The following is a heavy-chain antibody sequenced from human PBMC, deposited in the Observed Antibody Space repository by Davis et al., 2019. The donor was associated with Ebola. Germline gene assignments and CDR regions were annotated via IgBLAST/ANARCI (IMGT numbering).Heavy chain of an antibody. J-gene: IGHJ4*02. D-gene: IGHD6-19*01. Sequence: GGSLRLSCETSGFNSNNYAMSWVRQAPGKGLEWVAAIGGDIATIYYADSVKGRFTISRDRSKNTLYLQMNSLRAEDTAVYYCAREVGGEESDYWGQGTLVTVSS. CDR1: GFNSNNYA. V-gene: IGHV3-23*01. CDR2: IGGDIATI. CDR3: AREVGGEESDY.